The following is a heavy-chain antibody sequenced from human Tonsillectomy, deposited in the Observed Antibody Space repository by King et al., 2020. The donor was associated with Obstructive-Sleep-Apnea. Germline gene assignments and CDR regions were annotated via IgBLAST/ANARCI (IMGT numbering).Heavy chain of an antibody. CDR1: GGSISSGGYY. D-gene: IGHD3-10*01. V-gene: IGHV4-31*03. J-gene: IGHJ5*02. CDR3: ARDALWFGEPGWFDP. Sequence: VQLQESGPGLVKPSQTLSLTCTVSGGSISSGGYYWSWIRQHPGKGLEWIGYIYYSGSTLYNPSLKRRVTISVDTSKNQFSLKLSSVTAADTAVYYCARDALWFGEPGWFDPWGQGTLVTVSS. CDR2: IYYSGST.